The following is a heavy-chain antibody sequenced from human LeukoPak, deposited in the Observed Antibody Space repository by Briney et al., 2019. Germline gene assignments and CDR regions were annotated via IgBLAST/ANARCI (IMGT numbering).Heavy chain of an antibody. D-gene: IGHD5-12*01. Sequence: PSETLSLTCTVSGGSISSYYWSWIRQPPGKGLEWIGYIYYSGSTNYNPSLKSRVTISVDTSKNQFSLKLSSVTAADTAVYYCARLGGYSGYGFFDYWGQGTLVTVSS. J-gene: IGHJ4*02. CDR1: GGSISSYY. V-gene: IGHV4-59*08. CDR2: IYYSGST. CDR3: ARLGGYSGYGFFDY.